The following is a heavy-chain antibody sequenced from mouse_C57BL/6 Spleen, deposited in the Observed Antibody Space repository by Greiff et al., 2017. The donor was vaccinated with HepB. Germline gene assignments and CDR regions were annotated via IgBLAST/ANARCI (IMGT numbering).Heavy chain of an antibody. V-gene: IGHV3-6*01. J-gene: IGHJ2*01. D-gene: IGHD2-5*01. CDR2: ISYDGSN. CDR3: ARAYYSNYYFDY. CDR1: GYSITSGYY. Sequence: EVQVVESGPGLVKPSQSLSLTCSVTGYSITSGYYWNWIRQFPGNKLEWMGYISYDGSNNYNPSLKNRISITRDTSKNQFFLKLNSVTTEDTATYYCARAYYSNYYFDYWGQGTTLTVSS.